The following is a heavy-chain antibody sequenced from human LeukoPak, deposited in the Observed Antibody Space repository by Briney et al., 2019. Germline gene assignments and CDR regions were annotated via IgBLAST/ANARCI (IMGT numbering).Heavy chain of an antibody. CDR3: ARVPGITLFRGVIRWFDP. CDR2: IYYSGST. D-gene: IGHD3-10*01. CDR1: GGSVSSSDYY. Sequence: ASQTLSLTCTVSGGSVSSSDYYWIWIRQPPGKGLEWIGYIYYSGSTYYNPSLKSRVTISVDTSKNQFSLKLTSVTAADTAVYYCARVPGITLFRGVIRWFDPWGQGTLVTVSS. V-gene: IGHV4-30-4*01. J-gene: IGHJ5*02.